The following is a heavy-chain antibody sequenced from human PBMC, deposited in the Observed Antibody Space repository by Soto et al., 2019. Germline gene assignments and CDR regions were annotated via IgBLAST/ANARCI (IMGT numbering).Heavy chain of an antibody. CDR1: GYTFSSYE. J-gene: IGHJ5*02. CDR2: MNPNSGNT. Sequence: ASVKVSCKASGYTFSSYEINWVRQATGQGLEWMGWMNPNSGNTGYAQKFQGRVTMTRNTSISTAYMELSSLRSEDTAVYYCARSGDSSGNWFDPWGRGTLVTVSS. D-gene: IGHD5-18*01. CDR3: ARSGDSSGNWFDP. V-gene: IGHV1-8*02.